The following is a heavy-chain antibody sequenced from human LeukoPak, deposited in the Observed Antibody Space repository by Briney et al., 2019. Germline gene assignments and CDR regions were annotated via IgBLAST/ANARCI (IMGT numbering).Heavy chain of an antibody. J-gene: IGHJ4*02. Sequence: GGSLRLSCAASGFSFSSYAMHWGRQAPGKGLEWVAVISYDGSTKDYADSVKGRFTMSRDNSKNTLYLQMNSLRDEDTAVYYCAKDRQAMMVRGAPWLDHWGQGTLVTVSS. CDR2: ISYDGSTK. V-gene: IGHV3-30*04. CDR1: GFSFSSYA. D-gene: IGHD3-10*01. CDR3: AKDRQAMMVRGAPWLDH.